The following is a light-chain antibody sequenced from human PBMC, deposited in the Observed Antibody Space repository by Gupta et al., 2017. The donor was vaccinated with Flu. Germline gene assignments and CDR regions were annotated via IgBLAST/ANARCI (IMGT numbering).Light chain of an antibody. CDR2: GSS. J-gene: IGKJ4*02. Sequence: EVVLTQSPGTLSLSPGERATLSCRTSETISSSYVAWYQHKPGQAPRLLIHGSSNRASGIPDRFSGSGSGKDFSLTISSREPEDFAVYYCQEGGSSPPGTFGLGTKVEFK. CDR1: ETISSSY. CDR3: QEGGSSPPGT. V-gene: IGKV3-20*01.